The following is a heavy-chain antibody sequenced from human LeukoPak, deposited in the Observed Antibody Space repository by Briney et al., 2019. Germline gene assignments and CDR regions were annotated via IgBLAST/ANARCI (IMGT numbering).Heavy chain of an antibody. V-gene: IGHV1-69*13. J-gene: IGHJ3*02. CDR3: ARDRRHYYDSSGYYYVFRDAFDI. CDR2: IIPIFGTA. CDR1: GYTFTSYD. Sequence: SVKVSCKASGYTFTSYDINWVRQATGQGLEWMGGIIPIFGTANYAQKFQGRVTITADESTSTAYMELSSLRSEDTAVYYCARDRRHYYDSSGYYYVFRDAFDIWGQGTMVTVSS. D-gene: IGHD3-22*01.